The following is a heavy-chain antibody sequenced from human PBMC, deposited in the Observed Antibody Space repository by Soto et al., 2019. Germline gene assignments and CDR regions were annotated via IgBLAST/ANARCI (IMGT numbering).Heavy chain of an antibody. CDR2: ISAYNGNT. CDR1: GYTFTSYG. D-gene: IGHD3-16*02. CDR3: ARDQQPYYDYVWGSYRPFDY. J-gene: IGHJ4*02. V-gene: IGHV1-18*01. Sequence: QVQLVQSGAEVKKPGASVKVSCKASGYTFTSYGISWVRQAPGQGLEWMGWISAYNGNTNYAQKLQGRVTMTTDTSTSTDYMELRSLRSDDTAVYYCARDQQPYYDYVWGSYRPFDYWGQGTLVTVSS.